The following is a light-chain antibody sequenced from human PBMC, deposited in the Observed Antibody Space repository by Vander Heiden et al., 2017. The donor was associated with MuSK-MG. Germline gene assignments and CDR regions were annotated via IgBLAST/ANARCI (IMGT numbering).Light chain of an antibody. J-gene: IGKJ4*01. Sequence: DIQLTQSPSFLSASVGDRVTITCRSSQGIGSYLAWYQQKPGQAPKLLIYAASTLHSGVPSRFSGSGSGTEFTLTISRLHPEDFATYYCQQLSSVPLTFGGGTKVXIK. V-gene: IGKV1-9*01. CDR1: QGIGSY. CDR2: AAS. CDR3: QQLSSVPLT.